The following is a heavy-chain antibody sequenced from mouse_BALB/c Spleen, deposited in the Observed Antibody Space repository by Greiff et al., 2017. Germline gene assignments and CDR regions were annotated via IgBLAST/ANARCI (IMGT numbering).Heavy chain of an antibody. J-gene: IGHJ2*01. CDR1: GFTFSSFG. CDR2: ISSGSSTI. CDR3: ARSLWGDY. D-gene: IGHD1-1*02. V-gene: IGHV5-17*02. Sequence: EVQVVESGGGLVQPGGSRKLSCAASGFTFSSFGMHWVRQAPEKGLEWVAYISSGSSTIYYADTVKGRFTISRDNPKNTLFLQMTSLRSEDTAMYYCARSLWGDYWGQGTTLTVSS.